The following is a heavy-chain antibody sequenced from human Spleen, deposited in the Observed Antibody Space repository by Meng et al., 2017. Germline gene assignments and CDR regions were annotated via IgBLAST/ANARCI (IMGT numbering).Heavy chain of an antibody. D-gene: IGHD3-22*01. V-gene: IGHV3-33*01. Sequence: GESLKISCAPSGFTSSIYGMHWVRQAPGKGLGWGAVIWDDGSQKYYADSVKGRFIVSRDNFKNMLFLQMNRLRAEDTAVYYCARDGGYSDTSGYYHSYYFDYWGQGTLVTVSS. CDR3: ARDGGYSDTSGYYHSYYFDY. J-gene: IGHJ4*02. CDR2: IWDDGSQK. CDR1: GFTSSIYG.